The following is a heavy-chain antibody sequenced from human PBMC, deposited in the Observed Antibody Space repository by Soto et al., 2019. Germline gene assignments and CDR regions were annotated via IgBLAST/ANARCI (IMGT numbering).Heavy chain of an antibody. V-gene: IGHV3-48*04. CDR3: ARDRYIVLVPAARTLYYYYYGMDV. J-gene: IGHJ6*02. CDR1: GFTFSSYG. Sequence: GGSLGLSCVASGFTFSSYGMNWVRQGPGKGLEWLSSISKDGSKTYYVDSVKGRFTISRDNAKNTLYLEMNSLRAEDTAVYYCARDRYIVLVPAARTLYYYYYGMDVWGQGTTVTVSS. CDR2: ISKDGSKT. D-gene: IGHD2-2*01.